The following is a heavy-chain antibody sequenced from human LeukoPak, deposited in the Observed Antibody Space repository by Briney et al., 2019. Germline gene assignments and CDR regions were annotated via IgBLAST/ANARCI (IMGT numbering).Heavy chain of an antibody. CDR2: ISGSGGST. CDR1: GFTFSSYS. CDR3: AKDSLWFGELLIGFDY. D-gene: IGHD3-10*01. Sequence: GGSLRLSCAASGFTFSSYSMNWVRQAPGKGLEWVSAISGSGGSTYYADSVKGRFTISRDNSKNTLYLQMNSLRAEDTAVYYCAKDSLWFGELLIGFDYWGQGTLVTVSS. J-gene: IGHJ4*02. V-gene: IGHV3-23*01.